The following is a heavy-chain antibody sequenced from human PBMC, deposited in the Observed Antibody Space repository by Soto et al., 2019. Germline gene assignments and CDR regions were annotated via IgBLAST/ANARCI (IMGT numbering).Heavy chain of an antibody. J-gene: IGHJ5*02. D-gene: IGHD3-22*01. Sequence: KPSETLSLTCTVSGDSLSSYSWSWIRQPAGKGLEWIGRIYTSGITNSNPSLKSRVTMSIDTSKNQFSLKLSSVTAADTAVYYCARDVSSGYYLNWFDPWGQGTLVTVSS. V-gene: IGHV4-4*07. CDR3: ARDVSSGYYLNWFDP. CDR1: GDSLSSYS. CDR2: IYTSGIT.